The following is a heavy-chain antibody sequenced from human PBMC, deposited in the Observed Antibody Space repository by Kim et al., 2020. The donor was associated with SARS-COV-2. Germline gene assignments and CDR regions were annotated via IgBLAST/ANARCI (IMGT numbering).Heavy chain of an antibody. CDR1: GFNFGGYS. J-gene: IGHJ2*01. CDR2: IYSNGGGI. Sequence: GGSLRLSCVGSGFNFGGYSMTWVRQAPGKGLEWVSDIYSNGGGISYADSVKGRFTISRDNSKNTLFLQMNSLRDEDTAVYYCAKDGLYGDGYWYFDIWGRGTSVTVSS. CDR3: AKDGLYGDGYWYFDI. D-gene: IGHD4-17*01. V-gene: IGHV3-23*03.